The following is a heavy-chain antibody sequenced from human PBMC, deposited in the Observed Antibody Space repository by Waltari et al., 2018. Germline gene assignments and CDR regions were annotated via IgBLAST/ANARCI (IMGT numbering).Heavy chain of an antibody. J-gene: IGHJ6*02. V-gene: IGHV3-23*01. D-gene: IGHD3-10*01. Sequence: EVQLLESGGGLVQPGGSRRLSCAAFGFNFSSYAIRWVRQAPGKGLEWVSAMSGSGGSTYYADAVKGRFTISRDNSKNTLYLQMNSLRAEDTAVYYCAKAFDFGGMDVWGQGTTVTVSS. CDR3: AKAFDFGGMDV. CDR2: MSGSGGST. CDR1: GFNFSSYA.